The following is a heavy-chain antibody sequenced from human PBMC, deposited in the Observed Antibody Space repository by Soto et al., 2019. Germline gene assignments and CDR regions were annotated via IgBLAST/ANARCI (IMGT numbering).Heavy chain of an antibody. J-gene: IGHJ4*02. Sequence: QVQLQESGPGLVKPSQTLSLTCTVSGGSISSGGYYWSWIRQHPGKGLERIGYIYYSGSTYYNPSRKRRVTISVDTSKNQIALKLSSVTAAATAVYYGARGSVVAANLFDYWGQGTLVTVSS. CDR1: GGSISSGGYY. CDR3: ARGSVVAANLFDY. CDR2: IYYSGST. D-gene: IGHD2-15*01. V-gene: IGHV4-31*03.